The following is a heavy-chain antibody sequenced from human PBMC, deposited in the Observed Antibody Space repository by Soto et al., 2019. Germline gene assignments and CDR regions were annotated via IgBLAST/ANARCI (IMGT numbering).Heavy chain of an antibody. Sequence: GGSLRLSCAASGFTFSSYAMSWVRQAPGKGLEWVSAISGSGGSTYYGDSVKGRFTISRDNSKNTLYLQMNSLRAEDTAIYYCAKGGTAMVPIDYWGQGILVTVSS. V-gene: IGHV3-23*01. D-gene: IGHD5-18*01. J-gene: IGHJ4*02. CDR1: GFTFSSYA. CDR2: ISGSGGST. CDR3: AKGGTAMVPIDY.